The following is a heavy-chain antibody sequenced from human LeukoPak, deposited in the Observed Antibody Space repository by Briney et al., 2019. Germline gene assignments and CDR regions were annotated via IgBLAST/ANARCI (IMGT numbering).Heavy chain of an antibody. Sequence: GGSLRLPCSASGFTFRNFAISWVRQAPGKGLEWVSSVGGGDTHYADSVKGRFTTSRDDSRSTVDLQMSSLRAEDTAVYYCAKDGQSFNLMYDYFDSWGQGTLVTVSS. V-gene: IGHV3-23*01. J-gene: IGHJ4*02. D-gene: IGHD2-8*01. CDR3: AKDGQSFNLMYDYFDS. CDR1: GFTFRNFA. CDR2: VGGGDT.